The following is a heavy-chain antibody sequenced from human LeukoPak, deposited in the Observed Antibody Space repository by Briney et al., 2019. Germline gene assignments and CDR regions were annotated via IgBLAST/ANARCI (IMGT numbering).Heavy chain of an antibody. V-gene: IGHV4-39*01. CDR2: IYYSGST. CDR1: GGSISSSSYY. J-gene: IGHJ5*02. Sequence: SETLSLTCTVSGGSISSSSYYWGWIRQPPGKGLEWIGSIYYSGSTYYNPSLKSRVTISVDTSKNQFPLKLSSVTAADTAVYYCARLADGHKNSPWFDPWGQGTLVTVSS. D-gene: IGHD5-24*01. CDR3: ARLADGHKNSPWFDP.